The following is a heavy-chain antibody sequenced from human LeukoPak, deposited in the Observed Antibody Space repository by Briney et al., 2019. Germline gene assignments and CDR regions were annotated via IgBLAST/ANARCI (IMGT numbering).Heavy chain of an antibody. D-gene: IGHD1-26*01. V-gene: IGHV3-30*18. CDR1: GFTFSNYD. J-gene: IGHJ6*02. CDR3: AKEVGHNYYYYGMDV. CDR2: ISYDGSNK. Sequence: PGGSLRLSCAASGFTFSNYDIHWVRQAPGKGLEWVAVISYDGSNKKFADSVKGRFTASRDNSKNILYLQMYGLRAEDTAVYYCAKEVGHNYYYYGMDVWGQGTTVTVSS.